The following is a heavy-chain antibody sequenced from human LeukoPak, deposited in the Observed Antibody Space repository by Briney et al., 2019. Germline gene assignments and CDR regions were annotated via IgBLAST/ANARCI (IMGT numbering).Heavy chain of an antibody. CDR3: ARATGISDAFDI. CDR2: IYTSGST. J-gene: IGHJ3*02. D-gene: IGHD1-1*01. V-gene: IGHV4-61*02. Sequence: SETLSLTCTVSGGSISSDSYYWSWLRQPAGQGLEWIGRIYTSGSTNYNPSLKSRVTISVDTTKNQFSLKLSSVTAADTAVYYCARATGISDAFDIWGQGTMVTVSS. CDR1: GGSISSDSYY.